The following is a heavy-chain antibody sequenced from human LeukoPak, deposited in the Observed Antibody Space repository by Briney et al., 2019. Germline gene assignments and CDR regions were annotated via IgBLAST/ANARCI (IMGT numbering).Heavy chain of an antibody. Sequence: GGSLRLSCAASGFTFDTYWMSWVRQASGKGLEWVGRIRSKANSYATAYAASVKGRFTIPRDDSKNTAYLQMNSLKTEDTAVYYCTRPGMVRGPGESYMDVWGKGTTVTVSS. CDR2: IRSKANSYAT. D-gene: IGHD3-10*01. CDR3: TRPGMVRGPGESYMDV. J-gene: IGHJ6*03. V-gene: IGHV3-73*01. CDR1: GFTFDTYW.